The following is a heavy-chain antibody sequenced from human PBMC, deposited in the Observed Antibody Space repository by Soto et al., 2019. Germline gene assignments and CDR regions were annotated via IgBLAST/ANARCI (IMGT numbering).Heavy chain of an antibody. Sequence: PGGSLRLSCAASGFTFSSYAMSWVRQAPGKGLEWVSAISGSGGSTYYADSVKGRFTISRDNSKNTLYLQMNSLRAEDTAVYYCAKEGCSGGSCYFVGFDYWGQGTLVTVSS. CDR1: GFTFSSYA. CDR3: AKEGCSGGSCYFVGFDY. CDR2: ISGSGGST. V-gene: IGHV3-23*01. D-gene: IGHD2-15*01. J-gene: IGHJ4*02.